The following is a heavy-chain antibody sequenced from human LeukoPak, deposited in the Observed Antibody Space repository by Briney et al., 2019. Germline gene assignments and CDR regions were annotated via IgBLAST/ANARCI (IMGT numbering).Heavy chain of an antibody. Sequence: GGSLRLSCAASGFTFSSYSMNWVPPAPGKGLEWVSSISSSSSYIYYADSVKGRFTISRDNAKNSLYLQMNSLRAEDTAVYYCARDRGNYFDYWGQGTLVTVSS. CDR1: GFTFSSYS. CDR3: ARDRGNYFDY. V-gene: IGHV3-21*01. D-gene: IGHD3-16*01. CDR2: ISSSSSYI. J-gene: IGHJ4*02.